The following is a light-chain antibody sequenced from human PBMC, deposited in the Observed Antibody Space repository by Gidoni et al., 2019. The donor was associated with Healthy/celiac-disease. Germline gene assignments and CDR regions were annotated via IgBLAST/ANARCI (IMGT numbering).Light chain of an antibody. Sequence: EIVFTQSPATLSLSPGERATLSCRASQSVSSYLAWYQQKPGQAPRLLIYDASNRATGIPARFSCSGSGTDFTLTISSLEPEDFAVYYCQQRSNWPLLFTFGPGTKVDIK. V-gene: IGKV3-11*01. CDR2: DAS. CDR3: QQRSNWPLLFT. CDR1: QSVSSY. J-gene: IGKJ3*01.